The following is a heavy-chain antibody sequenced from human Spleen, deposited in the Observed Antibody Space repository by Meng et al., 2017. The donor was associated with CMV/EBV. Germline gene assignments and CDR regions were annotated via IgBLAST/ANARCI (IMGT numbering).Heavy chain of an antibody. CDR1: RGSISSYY. D-gene: IGHD3-10*01. Sequence: QGQLQESGPGPVKPSAALSPSCTGSRGSISSYYWNWIRQPAGKGLEWIGRIYSSGSTNYSPSLTSRVTMSIDTSYNQFSVKLSSVTAADTAVYYCARGTNYGAGNWFDLWGQGTLVTVSS. J-gene: IGHJ5*02. CDR3: ARGTNYGAGNWFDL. V-gene: IGHV4-4*07. CDR2: IYSSGST.